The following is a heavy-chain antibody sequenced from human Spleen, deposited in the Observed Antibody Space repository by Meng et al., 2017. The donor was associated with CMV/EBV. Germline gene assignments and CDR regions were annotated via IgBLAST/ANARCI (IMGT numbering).Heavy chain of an antibody. CDR3: ARGGYSSSWLSSHYYYYGMDV. D-gene: IGHD6-13*01. J-gene: IGHJ6*02. Sequence: SETLSLTCTVSGDSISTYYWSWIRQPPGKGLEWIGEINHSGSTNYNPSLKSRVTISVDTSKNQFSLKLSSVTAADTAVYYCARGGYSSSWLSSHYYYYGMDVWGQGTTVTVSS. CDR1: GDSISTYY. CDR2: INHSGST. V-gene: IGHV4-34*01.